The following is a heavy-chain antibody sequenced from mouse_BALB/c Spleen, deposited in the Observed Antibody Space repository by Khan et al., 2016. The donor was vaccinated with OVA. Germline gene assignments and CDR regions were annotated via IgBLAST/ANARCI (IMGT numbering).Heavy chain of an antibody. V-gene: IGHV1-15*01. CDR3: TRSYCYYGYFDV. J-gene: IGHJ1*01. Sequence: QVQLKQSGAELVRPGASVTLSCKASGYTFTDYEMHWVKQTPVHGLEWIGAIDPETGGNASNQKFKGKATLTADKSSSTAYMELRSLTSEDSAVYYCTRSYCYYGYFDVWGAGTTVTVSS. CDR2: IDPETGGN. D-gene: IGHD1-1*01. CDR1: GYTFTDYE.